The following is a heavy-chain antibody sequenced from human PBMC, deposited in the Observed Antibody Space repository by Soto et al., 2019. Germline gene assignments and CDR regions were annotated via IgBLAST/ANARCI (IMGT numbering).Heavy chain of an antibody. Sequence: QVQLVESGGGVVRPGRSLRLSCAASGFTFSTYGMHWVRQAPGKGLEWVAVIWYDENSKNSVDSVKGRFTISRDNSKNSLYLQMNSLRAEDTAVYYCAREYRGLGENYYLSYGMDVWGQGTTVTVSS. D-gene: IGHD3-10*01. CDR1: GFTFSTYG. CDR3: AREYRGLGENYYLSYGMDV. J-gene: IGHJ6*02. CDR2: IWYDENSK. V-gene: IGHV3-33*01.